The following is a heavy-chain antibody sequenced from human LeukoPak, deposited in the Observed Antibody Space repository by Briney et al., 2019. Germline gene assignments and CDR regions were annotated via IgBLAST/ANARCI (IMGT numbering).Heavy chain of an antibody. D-gene: IGHD3-16*02. CDR2: TYHRSRWYN. Sequence: SQTLSLTCAISGDSVSSNSAAWNWTRQSPSRGLEWLGRTYHRSRWYNDYAVSVRSRITINPDTSKNQFSLQLKSVTPEDTAVYYCARIVGGSQDFWGQGTLVTVSS. CDR3: ARIVGGSQDF. CDR1: GDSVSSNSAA. J-gene: IGHJ4*02. V-gene: IGHV6-1*01.